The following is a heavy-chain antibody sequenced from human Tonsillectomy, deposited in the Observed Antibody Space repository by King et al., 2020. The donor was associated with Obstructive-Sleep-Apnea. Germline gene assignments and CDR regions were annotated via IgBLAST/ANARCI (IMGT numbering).Heavy chain of an antibody. V-gene: IGHV4-39*07. CDR2: IYYSGST. J-gene: IGHJ6*02. CDR3: ARVGLEMATKFRAGYYYGMDV. D-gene: IGHD5-24*01. CDR1: GGSISSSSYY. Sequence: LQLQESGPGLVKPSETLSLTCTVSGGSISSSSYYWGWIRQPPGKGLEWIGSIYYSGSTYYNPSLKSRVTISVDTSKNQFSLKLSSVTAADTAVYYCARVGLEMATKFRAGYYYGMDVWGQGTTVTVSS.